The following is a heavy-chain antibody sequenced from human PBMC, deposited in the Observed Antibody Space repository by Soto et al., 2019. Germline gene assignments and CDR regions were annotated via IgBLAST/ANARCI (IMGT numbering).Heavy chain of an antibody. V-gene: IGHV4-59*01. J-gene: IGHJ6*02. CDR3: ARFLDYYYGMDV. CDR2: IYYSGST. CDR1: GGSISSYY. Sequence: KASETLSLTCAVSGGSISSYYWSWIRQPPGKGLEWIGYIYYSGSTNYNPSLKSRVTISVDTSKNQFSLKLSSVTAADTAVYYCARFLDYYYGMDVWGQGPTVTVSS.